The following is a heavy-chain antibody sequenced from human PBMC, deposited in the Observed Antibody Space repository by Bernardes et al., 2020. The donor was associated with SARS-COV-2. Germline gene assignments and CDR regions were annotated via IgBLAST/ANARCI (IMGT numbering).Heavy chain of an antibody. CDR1: GYTLTELS. Sequence: SVKVSCKVSGYTLTELSMHWVRQAPGKGLEWMGGFDPEDGETIYAQKFQGRVTMTEDTSTDTAYMELSSLRSEDTAVYYCATGVVAGVYYYYYYGMDVWGQGTTVTVSS. CDR2: FDPEDGET. CDR3: ATGVVAGVYYYYYYGMDV. J-gene: IGHJ6*02. D-gene: IGHD6-19*01. V-gene: IGHV1-24*01.